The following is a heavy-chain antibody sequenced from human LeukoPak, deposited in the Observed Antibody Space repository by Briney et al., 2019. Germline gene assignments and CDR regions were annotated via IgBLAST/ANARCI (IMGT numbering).Heavy chain of an antibody. V-gene: IGHV3-33*01. CDR2: IWYDGSNK. J-gene: IGHJ6*02. CDR1: GFTFSSYG. D-gene: IGHD3-10*01. Sequence: GRSLRLSCAASGFTFSSYGMHWVRQAPGKGLEWVAVIWYDGSNKYYADSVKGRFTISRDNSRNTLYLQMNSLRAEDTAVYYYARDLIEVVRGAPYYGMDVWGQGTTVTVSS. CDR3: ARDLIEVVRGAPYYGMDV.